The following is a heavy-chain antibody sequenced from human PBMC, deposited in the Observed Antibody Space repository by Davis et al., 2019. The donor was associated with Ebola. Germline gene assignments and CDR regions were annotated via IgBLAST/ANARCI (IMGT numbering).Heavy chain of an antibody. CDR1: RYTFTSYY. V-gene: IGHV1-46*01. CDR3: ARERGDPTYYYYGMDV. J-gene: IGHJ6*02. CDR2: INPSGGST. Sequence: AASVKVSCKASRYTFTSYYMHWVRQAPGQGLEWMGIINPSGGSTSYAQKFQGRVTMTRDTSTSTVYMELSSLRSEDTAVYYCARERGDPTYYYYGMDVWGQGTTVTVSS. D-gene: IGHD3-10*01.